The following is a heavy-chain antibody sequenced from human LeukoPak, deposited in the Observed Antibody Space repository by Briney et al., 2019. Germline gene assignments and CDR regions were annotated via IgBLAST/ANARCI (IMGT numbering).Heavy chain of an antibody. Sequence: SQTLSLTCAISGDSVSNDRAAWHWIRQSPSRGLEWLGRIYYRSKWKNDYPLSVKGRISVDADTSKNQFSLHLNSVTPEDTAVYYCARDQDYYDRSGYLGMTWSFDFWGQGILVTVSS. V-gene: IGHV6-1*01. CDR2: IYYRSKWKN. CDR3: ARDQDYYDRSGYLGMTWSFDF. CDR1: GDSVSNDRAA. D-gene: IGHD3-22*01. J-gene: IGHJ4*02.